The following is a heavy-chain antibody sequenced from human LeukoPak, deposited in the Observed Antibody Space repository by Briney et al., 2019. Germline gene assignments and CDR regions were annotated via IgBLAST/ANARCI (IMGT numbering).Heavy chain of an antibody. J-gene: IGHJ4*02. V-gene: IGHV3-23*01. CDR1: GFTFSSYA. D-gene: IGHD3-9*01. Sequence: PGGSLRLSCAASGFTFSSYAMSWVRQAPGKGLEWVSAIRGSGGSTYYADSVKGRFTISRDNSKNTLYLQMNSLRAEDTAVYYCAKDSLPYYDILTGYYNTLDYWGQGTLVTVSS. CDR2: IRGSGGST. CDR3: AKDSLPYYDILTGYYNTLDY.